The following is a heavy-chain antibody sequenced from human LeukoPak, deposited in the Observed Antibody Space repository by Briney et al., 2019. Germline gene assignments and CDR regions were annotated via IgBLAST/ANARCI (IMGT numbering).Heavy chain of an antibody. CDR2: INPKSGGT. CDR1: GYTFTCYH. Sequence: ASVKVSCKASGYTFTCYHMHWVRQAPGQGLEWMGRINPKSGGTNYAQKFQGRVTMTRDSAISTAYMELSRLRSDDTAVYYCARDLLMVGPANWVDPWGQGTLVTVSS. V-gene: IGHV1-2*06. D-gene: IGHD2-15*01. CDR3: ARDLLMVGPANWVDP. J-gene: IGHJ5*02.